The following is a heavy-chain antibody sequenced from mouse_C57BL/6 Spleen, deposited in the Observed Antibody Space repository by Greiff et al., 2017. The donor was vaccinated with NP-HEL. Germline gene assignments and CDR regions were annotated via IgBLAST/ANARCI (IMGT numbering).Heavy chain of an antibody. J-gene: IGHJ1*03. V-gene: IGHV1-19*01. CDR1: GYTFTDYY. CDR2: INPYNGGT. CDR3: ARHYYGSSYWYFDV. D-gene: IGHD1-1*01. Sequence: EVQLQQSGPVLVKPGASVKMSCKASGYTFTDYYMNWVKQSHGKSLEWIGVINPYNGGTSYNQKFKGKATLTVDKSSSPADMELNSLTSEDSAVYYCARHYYGSSYWYFDVWGTGTTVTVSS.